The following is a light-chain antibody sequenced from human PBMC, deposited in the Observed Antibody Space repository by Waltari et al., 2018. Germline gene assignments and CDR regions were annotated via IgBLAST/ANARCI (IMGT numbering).Light chain of an antibody. CDR3: QHYVRLPVT. V-gene: IGKV3-20*01. CDR2: VAS. Sequence: EIVLTQSPGTLYLSPGERATLSCRASQTIRGSLAWYQQKPGQAPRLLIYVASSRAAGIPDRFSGSGSGTDFSLTISRLEPEDFAVYYCQHYVRLPVTFGRGTKVEIK. J-gene: IGKJ1*01. CDR1: QTIRGS.